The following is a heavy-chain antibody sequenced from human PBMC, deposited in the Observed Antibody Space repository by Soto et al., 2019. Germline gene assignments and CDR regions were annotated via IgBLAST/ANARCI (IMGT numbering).Heavy chain of an antibody. CDR1: GFTVGNNY. CDR2: IYSGGRT. D-gene: IGHD6-19*01. CDR3: AARAVAAPR. Sequence: VQLVESGGGLVQPGGSLRLSCAASGFTVGNNYMNWVRQAPGKELEWVSVIYSGGRTHYADSVKGRFTISRDSSKNTLFLQMNSLRAEDTAIYYCAARAVAAPRWGQGTLVTVSS. J-gene: IGHJ4*02. V-gene: IGHV3-66*01.